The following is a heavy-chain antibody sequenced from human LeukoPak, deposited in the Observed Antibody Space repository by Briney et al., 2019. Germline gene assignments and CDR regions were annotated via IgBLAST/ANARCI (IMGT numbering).Heavy chain of an antibody. D-gene: IGHD6-19*01. Sequence: GGSLRLSCVASGFTFSNVFMSWFRQAPGKGLEWVAAVSNIGGVPYYADSVRGRFFVSRDDTRNTLYLQMNSLRVEDTAVYYCVQVEGRGRTAGSGWYFRDPWGQGTLVTVSS. CDR3: VQVEGRGRTAGSGWYFRDP. J-gene: IGHJ5*02. CDR1: GFTFSNVF. V-gene: IGHV3-23*01. CDR2: VSNIGGVP.